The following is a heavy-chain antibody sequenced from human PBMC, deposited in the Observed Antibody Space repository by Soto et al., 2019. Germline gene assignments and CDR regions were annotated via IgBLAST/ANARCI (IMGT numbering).Heavy chain of an antibody. D-gene: IGHD4-17*01. V-gene: IGHV1-69*01. CDR1: GGTFSSYA. CDR3: ARATVTNYYYYSGMDV. J-gene: IGHJ6*02. CDR2: IIPIFGTA. Sequence: QVQLVQSGAEVKKPGSSVKVSCKASGGTFSSYAISWVRQAPGQGLEWMGGIIPIFGTANYAQKFQGRVTIPADESTRTAYMELSSLRSEDMAVYYCARATVTNYYYYSGMDVLFQGTTVTVSS.